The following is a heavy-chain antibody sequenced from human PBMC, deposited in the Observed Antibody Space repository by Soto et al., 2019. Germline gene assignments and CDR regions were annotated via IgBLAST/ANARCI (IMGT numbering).Heavy chain of an antibody. CDR1: GFTFSSYA. Sequence: EVHLLESGGGLVQPGGSLRLSCAASGFTFSSYAMTWVRQAPGKGLEWVSGINNSGGSTYYADSVKGRFTISRDNSKNTLYLEMNSLRAEDTAVYYCGKGVLSVDSWGQGTLVTVSS. V-gene: IGHV3-23*01. CDR3: GKGVLSVDS. CDR2: INNSGGST. J-gene: IGHJ4*02.